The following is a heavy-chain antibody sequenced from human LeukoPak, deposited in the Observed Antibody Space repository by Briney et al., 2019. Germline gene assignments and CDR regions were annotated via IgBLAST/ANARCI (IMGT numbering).Heavy chain of an antibody. CDR3: ARGPHDRWGPPDY. V-gene: IGHV3-48*02. Sequence: GGSLRLSCAASGFTFSRFSLNWVRQAPWKGLEWVSYISSGSTTIHYADSVKGRFTISRDNAKNALYLQMNSLRDEDSAVYYCARGPHDRWGPPDYWGQGTLVTVSS. D-gene: IGHD1-1*01. CDR2: ISSGSTTI. CDR1: GFTFSRFS. J-gene: IGHJ4*02.